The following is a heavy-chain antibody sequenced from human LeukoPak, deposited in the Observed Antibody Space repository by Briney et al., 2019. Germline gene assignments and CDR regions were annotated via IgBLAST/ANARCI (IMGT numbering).Heavy chain of an antibody. D-gene: IGHD2-8*02. J-gene: IGHJ4*02. CDR1: GGSFSGYY. V-gene: IGHV4-38-2*01. CDR2: VYHSGST. Sequence: SETLSLTCAVYGGSFSGYYWGWIRQPPGKGLEWIGSVYHSGSTYYNPSLKSRVTISVATSKNQFSLRLTSVTAADTAVYYCARRSGRPNTGIDYWGQGTLVTVSS. CDR3: ARRSGRPNTGIDY.